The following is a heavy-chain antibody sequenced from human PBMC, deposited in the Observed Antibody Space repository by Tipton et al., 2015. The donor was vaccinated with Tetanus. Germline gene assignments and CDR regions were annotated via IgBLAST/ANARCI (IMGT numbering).Heavy chain of an antibody. J-gene: IGHJ3*02. CDR3: ARVPRDISNYYLFQGVAFDI. V-gene: IGHV4-59*01. CDR2: LYYSGST. CDR1: GGSISGYY. D-gene: IGHD4-11*01. Sequence: TLSLTCTVSGGSISGYYWSWIRQPPGKGLEWIGYLYYSGSTNYNPSLKSRVNISIDTSKNQLSLKLSSVTAADTAVYYCARVPRDISNYYLFQGVAFDIWGQGTMVTVSS.